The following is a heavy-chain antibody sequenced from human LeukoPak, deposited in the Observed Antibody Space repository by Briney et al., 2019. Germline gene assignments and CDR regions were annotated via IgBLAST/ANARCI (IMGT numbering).Heavy chain of an antibody. Sequence: GGSLRLSCAASGFNFRSFWIQWVRQAPGKGLGWVSRNNIEGRRTSYADSVKGRFTISRDNANNTLYLQMNSLRAEDTAVYYCARGNYDILTGSGNYYYGMDVWGKGTTVTVSS. CDR2: NNIEGRRT. CDR1: GFNFRSFW. CDR3: ARGNYDILTGSGNYYYGMDV. D-gene: IGHD3-9*01. V-gene: IGHV3-74*01. J-gene: IGHJ6*04.